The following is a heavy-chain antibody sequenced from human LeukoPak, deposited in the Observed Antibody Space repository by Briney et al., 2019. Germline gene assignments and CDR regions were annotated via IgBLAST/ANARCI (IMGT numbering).Heavy chain of an antibody. D-gene: IGHD2-2*01. V-gene: IGHV3-48*01. CDR3: ARESRIVVVPAASDY. Sequence: GGSLRLSCAASGFTFSSYSMNWVRQAPGKGLEWVSYISSSSSTIYYADSVKGRFTISRDNAKNSLYLQMNSLRAEDTAVYYCARESRIVVVPAASDYWGRGTLVTVSS. CDR1: GFTFSSYS. J-gene: IGHJ4*02. CDR2: ISSSSSTI.